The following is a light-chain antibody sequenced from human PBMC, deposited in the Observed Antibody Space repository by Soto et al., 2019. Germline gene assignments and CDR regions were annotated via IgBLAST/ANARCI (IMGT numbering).Light chain of an antibody. CDR1: QSISDNY. CDR3: QQYGDSPIT. V-gene: IGKV3-20*01. Sequence: EIAFTPSPGTLSLSPGDRASPSGRASQSISDNYLAWYQQRPGQSPRLLISGASNRATGIPDRFSGSGSATDFTLTISRLEPEDFALYYCQQYGDSPITFGQGTRLEI. J-gene: IGKJ5*01. CDR2: GAS.